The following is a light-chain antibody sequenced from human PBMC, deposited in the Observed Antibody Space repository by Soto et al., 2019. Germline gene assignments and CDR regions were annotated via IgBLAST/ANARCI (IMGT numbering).Light chain of an antibody. J-gene: IGLJ1*01. Sequence: QSVLTQPASVSGSPGQSITISCTGTSSDVGGYNYVSWYQHHAGKAPRLMIYASSNRPSGVSHRFSGSRSGNTASLTISGLQAEDEADYYCSSYTSGTTLYGFGTGTQLTVL. V-gene: IGLV2-14*01. CDR3: SSYTSGTTLYG. CDR2: ASS. CDR1: SSDVGGYNY.